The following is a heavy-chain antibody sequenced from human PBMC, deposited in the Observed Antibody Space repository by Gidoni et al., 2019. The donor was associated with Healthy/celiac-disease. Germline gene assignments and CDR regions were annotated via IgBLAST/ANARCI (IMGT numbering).Heavy chain of an antibody. CDR3: ARTYSSGWWSWFDP. V-gene: IGHV4-34*01. CDR1: GGSFSGYH. D-gene: IGHD6-19*01. J-gene: IGHJ5*02. CDR2: INHSGRT. Sequence: QVQLQQWGAGLLKTSETLSLPCAVYGGSFSGYHWSWIRQPPGKGLEWIGEINHSGRTNYNPSLKSRVTISVDTSKNQFSLKLSSVTAADTAVYYCARTYSSGWWSWFDPWGQGTLVTVSS.